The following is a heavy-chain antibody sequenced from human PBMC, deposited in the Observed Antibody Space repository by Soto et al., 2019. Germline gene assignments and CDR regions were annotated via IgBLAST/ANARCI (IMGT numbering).Heavy chain of an antibody. Sequence: QVQLQESGPGLVKPSQTLSLTCTVSGGSISSGGYYWSWIRQHPGKGLEWIGYIYYSGSTYYNPSLKSRVTISVDTSKNQFSLKLSSVTAADTAVYYCAREGYYDSSGYPTSGAFDIWGQVTMVTVSS. V-gene: IGHV4-31*03. CDR1: GGSISSGGYY. D-gene: IGHD3-22*01. J-gene: IGHJ3*02. CDR2: IYYSGST. CDR3: AREGYYDSSGYPTSGAFDI.